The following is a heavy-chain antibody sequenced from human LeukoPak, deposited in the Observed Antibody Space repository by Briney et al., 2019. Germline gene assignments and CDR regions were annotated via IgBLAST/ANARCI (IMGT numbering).Heavy chain of an antibody. CDR2: VDYSGTI. CDR3: ARGRLARIPYFDS. CDR1: GASISSGSHF. Sequence: PSETLSLTCSDFGASISSGSHFWSWIRQLPGKGLEWLGYVDYSGTIYYNSSLEGRLTLSVDTSNNQFSLDLRSMTAADTAVYYCARGRLARIPYFDSWGQGALVAVSS. D-gene: IGHD6-19*01. J-gene: IGHJ4*02. V-gene: IGHV4-31*03.